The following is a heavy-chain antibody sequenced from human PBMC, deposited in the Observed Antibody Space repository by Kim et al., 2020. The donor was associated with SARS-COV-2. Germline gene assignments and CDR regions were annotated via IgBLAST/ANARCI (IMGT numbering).Heavy chain of an antibody. Sequence: YADSMTGRFTVSRDNSKNTLYLQMNGLRGEDAAIYYCAKGTSSSCYTASDSWGQGTLVTVSS. J-gene: IGHJ4*02. V-gene: IGHV3-23*01. CDR3: AKGTSSSCYTASDS. D-gene: IGHD6-13*01.